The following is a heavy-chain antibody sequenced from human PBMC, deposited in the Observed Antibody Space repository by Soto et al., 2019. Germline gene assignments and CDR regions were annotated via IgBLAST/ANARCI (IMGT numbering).Heavy chain of an antibody. CDR3: AKGGWLRHKAC. V-gene: IGHV3-23*01. CDR1: GFTFSTSG. Sequence: EVQLLESGGGLVQPGGSLRLSCAASGFTFSTSGMSWVRQAPGRGLEWISVIRGSGSGTYYADSVKGRFTNSRDNSKNTLYLQMNSLRAEDTAVYYCAKGGWLRHKACWGQGTLVTVSS. J-gene: IGHJ4*02. D-gene: IGHD5-12*01. CDR2: IRGSGSGT.